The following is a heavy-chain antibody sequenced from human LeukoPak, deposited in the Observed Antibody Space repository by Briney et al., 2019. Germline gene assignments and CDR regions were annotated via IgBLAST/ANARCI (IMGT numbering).Heavy chain of an antibody. V-gene: IGHV4-39*07. D-gene: IGHD6-19*01. CDR3: ARVIAVAGGVPPRYFDY. CDR1: GGSISSSSYY. Sequence: SETLSLTCTVSGGSISSSSYYWGWIRQPPGKGLEWIGSIYYSGSTYYNPSLKSRVTISVDTSKNQFSLKLSSVIAADTAVYYCARVIAVAGGVPPRYFDYWGQGTLVTVSS. J-gene: IGHJ4*02. CDR2: IYYSGST.